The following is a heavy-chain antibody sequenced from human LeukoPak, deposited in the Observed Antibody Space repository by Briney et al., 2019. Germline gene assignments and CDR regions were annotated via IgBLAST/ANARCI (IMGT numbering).Heavy chain of an antibody. CDR1: GGTFSSYA. Sequence: ASVKVSCKASGGTFSSYAISWVRQAPGQGLEWMGRIIPILGIANYAQKFQGRVTITADKSTSTAYMELSSLRPEDTAVYYCARDGNDFWSPAEYFQHWGQGTLVTVSS. J-gene: IGHJ1*01. D-gene: IGHD3-3*01. CDR3: ARDGNDFWSPAEYFQH. V-gene: IGHV1-69*04. CDR2: IIPILGIA.